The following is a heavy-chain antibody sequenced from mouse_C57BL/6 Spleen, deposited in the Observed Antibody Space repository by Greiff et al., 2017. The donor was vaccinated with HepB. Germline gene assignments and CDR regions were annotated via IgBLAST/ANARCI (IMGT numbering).Heavy chain of an antibody. V-gene: IGHV1-64*01. CDR3: AEGSSYVDYAMDY. D-gene: IGHD1-1*01. CDR1: GYTFTSYW. Sequence: VKLQQPGAELVKPGASVKLSCKASGYTFTSYWMHWVKQRPGQGLEWIGMIHPNSGSTNYNEKFKSKATLTVDKSSSTAYMQLSSLTSEDSAVYYCAEGSSYVDYAMDYWGQGTSVTVSS. J-gene: IGHJ4*01. CDR2: IHPNSGST.